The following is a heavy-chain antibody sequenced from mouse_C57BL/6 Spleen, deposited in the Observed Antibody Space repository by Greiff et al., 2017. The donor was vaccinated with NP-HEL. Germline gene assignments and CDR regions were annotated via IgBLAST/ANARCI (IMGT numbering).Heavy chain of an antibody. Sequence: VQLQQSGAELVKPGASVKISCKASGYAFSSYWMNWVKQRPGKGLEWIGQIYPGDGDTNYNGKFKGKATLTADKSSSTAYMQLSSLTSEDSAVYCCARRVTTVVAHWYFDVWGTGTTVTVSS. V-gene: IGHV1-80*01. CDR2: IYPGDGDT. J-gene: IGHJ1*03. D-gene: IGHD1-1*01. CDR1: GYAFSSYW. CDR3: ARRVTTVVAHWYFDV.